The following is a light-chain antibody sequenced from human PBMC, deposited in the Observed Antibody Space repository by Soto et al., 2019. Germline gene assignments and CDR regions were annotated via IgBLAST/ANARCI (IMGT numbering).Light chain of an antibody. CDR1: SSDVGGYNY. J-gene: IGLJ2*01. CDR2: DVS. Sequence: QSALTQPRSVSGSPGQSVTISCTGTSSDVGGYNYVSWYQQHPGKAPKLMIYDVSNRPSGVPDRFSCSKSGNTASLSISGLQAEDEADYYGCSHAGSYTPHVVFGGGTKLTVL. CDR3: CSHAGSYTPHVV. V-gene: IGLV2-11*01.